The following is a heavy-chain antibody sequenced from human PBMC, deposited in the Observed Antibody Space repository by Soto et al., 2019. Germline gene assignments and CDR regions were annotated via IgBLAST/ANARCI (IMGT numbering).Heavy chain of an antibody. CDR2: IIPILGNT. D-gene: IGHD3-22*01. Sequence: ASVKVSCKASGGTFSSYTISWVRQAPGQGLEWMGRIIPILGNTGYAQKFQGRVTMTRNTSISTAYMELSSLRSENTAVYYCARVGYYYDSSGYYLSFDYWGQGTLVTVSS. CDR3: ARVGYYYDSSGYYLSFDY. V-gene: IGHV1-8*02. CDR1: GGTFSSYT. J-gene: IGHJ4*02.